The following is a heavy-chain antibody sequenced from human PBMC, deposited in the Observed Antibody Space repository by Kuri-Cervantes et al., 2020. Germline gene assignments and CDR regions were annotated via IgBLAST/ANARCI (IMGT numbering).Heavy chain of an antibody. D-gene: IGHD3-22*01. J-gene: IGHJ4*02. CDR3: ASGGTMIVMGY. V-gene: IGHV3-9*01. Sequence: GGSLRLSCAASGFMFDDYAMDWVRQAPGMAEWVSGIGWNSVSIGYADSVKGRFTISRVNAKNSLYLQMNSLRAEDTAVYYCASGGTMIVMGYWGQGTLVTVSS. CDR2: IGWNSVSI. CDR1: GFMFDDYA.